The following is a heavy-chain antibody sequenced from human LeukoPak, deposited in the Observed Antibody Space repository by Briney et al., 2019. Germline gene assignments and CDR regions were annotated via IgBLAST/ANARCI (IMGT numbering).Heavy chain of an antibody. D-gene: IGHD6-13*01. CDR1: GFTFSSYA. J-gene: IGHJ4*02. CDR3: ARGPGSWQYYFGY. Sequence: GGSLRLSCAASGFTFSSYAMHWVRQAPGKGLEWVAVISYDGSNKYYADSVKGRFTISRDNSKNTLYLQMNSLRAEDTAVYYCARGPGSWQYYFGYWGQGTLVTVSS. CDR2: ISYDGSNK. V-gene: IGHV3-30*04.